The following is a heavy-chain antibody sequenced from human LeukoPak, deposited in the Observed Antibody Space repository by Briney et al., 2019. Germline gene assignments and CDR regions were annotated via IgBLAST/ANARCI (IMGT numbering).Heavy chain of an antibody. V-gene: IGHV3-23*01. Sequence: GGSLRLSCAASGFTFSSYAMSWVRQAPGKGLEWVSAISGSGGRTYYADSVKGRFTISRENAKNSLYLQVNSLRAGDTAVYYCARAGYSSTWYSRYFDLWGRGTLVTVSS. CDR2: ISGSGGRT. CDR3: ARAGYSSTWYSRYFDL. J-gene: IGHJ2*01. CDR1: GFTFSSYA. D-gene: IGHD6-13*01.